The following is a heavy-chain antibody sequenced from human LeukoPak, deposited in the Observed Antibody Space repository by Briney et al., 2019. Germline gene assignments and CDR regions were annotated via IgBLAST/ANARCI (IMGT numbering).Heavy chain of an antibody. D-gene: IGHD6-13*01. J-gene: IGHJ4*02. Sequence: GGSLRLSCAASGFTVSSYWIHWVRHAPGKGPVWVSSMNSDGSSTTYADSVKGRFTISRDNAKNTLFLQMNSLRVEDTAVYYCARGSKYSSIWYVDYWGQGTLVTVSS. CDR3: ARGSKYSSIWYVDY. V-gene: IGHV3-74*01. CDR2: MNSDGSST. CDR1: GFTVSSYW.